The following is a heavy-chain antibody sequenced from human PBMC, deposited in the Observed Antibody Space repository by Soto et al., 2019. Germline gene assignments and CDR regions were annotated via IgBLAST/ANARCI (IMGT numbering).Heavy chain of an antibody. J-gene: IGHJ5*02. V-gene: IGHV3-23*01. CDR2: IGASGASI. CDR3: AKGYMTRNCLDP. D-gene: IGHD3-16*02. CDR1: GFTFGNYA. Sequence: EVQLLESGGGLVQPGESLRLSCAASGFTFGNYALSWVRQAPGKGLEWVSAIGASGASIFYADSVKGRFTISRDNSKNTLYLQMNSLRVEDAAIYYCAKGYMTRNCLDPWGQGTLVTVSS.